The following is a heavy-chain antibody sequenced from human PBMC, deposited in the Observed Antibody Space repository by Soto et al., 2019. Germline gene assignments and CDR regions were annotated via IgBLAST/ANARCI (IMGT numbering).Heavy chain of an antibody. D-gene: IGHD4-17*01. CDR2: ISGSGGST. CDR3: AKVPDYGDPRGWFDP. J-gene: IGHJ5*02. V-gene: IGHV3-23*01. CDR1: GFSFSSYA. Sequence: GGSLGLSCAASGFSFSSYAMSWVRQAPGKGLEWVSAISGSGGSTYYADSVKGRFTISRDNSKNTLYLQMNSLRAEDTAVYYCAKVPDYGDPRGWFDPWGQGTLVTVSS.